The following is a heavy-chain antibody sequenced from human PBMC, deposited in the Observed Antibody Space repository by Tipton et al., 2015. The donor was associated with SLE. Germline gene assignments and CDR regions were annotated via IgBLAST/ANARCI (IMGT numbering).Heavy chain of an antibody. Sequence: SLRLSCAASRFTFSNYGMRWVRRSPEKGLEWVSSISGSDGSTYYADSVKGRFTISRDNSKNTLYLQMNSLRAEDTAVYYCARRNSESGAFDMWGQGTLVTVSS. CDR3: ARRNSESGAFDM. CDR1: RFTFSNYG. CDR2: ISGSDGST. V-gene: IGHV3-23*01. J-gene: IGHJ3*02. D-gene: IGHD3-10*01.